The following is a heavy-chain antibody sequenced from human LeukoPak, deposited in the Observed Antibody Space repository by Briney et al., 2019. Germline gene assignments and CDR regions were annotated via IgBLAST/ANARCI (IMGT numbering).Heavy chain of an antibody. J-gene: IGHJ4*02. Sequence: ASVKVSCKAPGYTFTGYYMHWVRQAPGQGLEWMGRINPNSGGTNYAQKFQGRVTMTRDTSISTAYMELSRLRSDDTAVYYCARDQYYGDYDFDYWGQGTLVTVSS. D-gene: IGHD4-17*01. CDR2: INPNSGGT. V-gene: IGHV1-2*06. CDR3: ARDQYYGDYDFDY. CDR1: GYTFTGYY.